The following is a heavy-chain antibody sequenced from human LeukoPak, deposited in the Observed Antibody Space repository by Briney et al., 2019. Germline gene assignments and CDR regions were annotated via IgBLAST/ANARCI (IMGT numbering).Heavy chain of an antibody. J-gene: IGHJ6*03. Sequence: SVKVSCKASGGTFSSYAISWVRQAPGQGLEWMGRIIPIFGTANYAQKFQGRVTITTDESTSTAYMELSSLKSEDTAVYYCARDVRYSSGWDYYYYMDVWGKGTTVTVSS. V-gene: IGHV1-69*05. CDR2: IIPIFGTA. CDR3: ARDVRYSSGWDYYYYMDV. D-gene: IGHD6-19*01. CDR1: GGTFSSYA.